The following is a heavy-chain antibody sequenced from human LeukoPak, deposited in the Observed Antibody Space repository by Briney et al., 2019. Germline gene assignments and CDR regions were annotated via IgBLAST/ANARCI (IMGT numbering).Heavy chain of an antibody. CDR1: GDSVRSFY. V-gene: IGHV4-59*08. D-gene: IGHD3-22*01. Sequence: SETLSLTCTVSGDSVRSFYWSWIRQAPGKGLEWIGFIYFTGSTKYNPSLKSRVTIAIDTSENQFSLRLNSVTAADTAVYYCARHYYESSAYYYSSKNYFDSWGQGSLVTVSS. CDR3: ARHYYESSAYYYSSKNYFDS. J-gene: IGHJ4*02. CDR2: IYFTGST.